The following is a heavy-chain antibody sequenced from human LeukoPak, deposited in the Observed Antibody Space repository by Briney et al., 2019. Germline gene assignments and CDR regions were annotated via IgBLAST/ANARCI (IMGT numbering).Heavy chain of an antibody. CDR2: IYYSGST. J-gene: IGHJ4*02. Sequence: SQTLSLTCTVSGGSIRSGDFYWSWIRQPPGKGLEWIGYIYYSGSTNYKPSLKSRVTISKDTSENQFSLQLNSVTPEDTAVYYCARDLAVAGDFYFDYWGQGTLVTVSS. V-gene: IGHV4-30-4*01. D-gene: IGHD6-19*01. CDR1: GGSIRSGDFY. CDR3: ARDLAVAGDFYFDY.